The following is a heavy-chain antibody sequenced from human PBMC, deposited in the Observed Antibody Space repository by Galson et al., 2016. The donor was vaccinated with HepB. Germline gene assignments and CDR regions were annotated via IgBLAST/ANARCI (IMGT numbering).Heavy chain of an antibody. CDR3: ARDYWDYRDSSGSQFDY. D-gene: IGHD3-22*01. CDR2: ISYDGSNK. V-gene: IGHV3-30-3*01. J-gene: IGHJ4*02. CDR1: GFTFRSYA. Sequence: SLRLSCAASGFTFRSYAMHWVRQAPGKGLEWVAVISYDGSNKYYADSVKGRLTISRDNSKNTLYLQMNSLRAEDTAVYCCARDYWDYRDSSGSQFDYWGQGSLVTVSS.